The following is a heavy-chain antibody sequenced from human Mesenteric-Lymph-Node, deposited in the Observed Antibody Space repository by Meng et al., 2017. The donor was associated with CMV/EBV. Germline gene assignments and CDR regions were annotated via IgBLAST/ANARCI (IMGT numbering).Heavy chain of an antibody. CDR1: GFTFSKIG. D-gene: IGHD2-2*01. J-gene: IGHJ6*02. Sequence: GGSLRLSCAASGFTFSKIGMHWVRQAPGKGLEWVAVIWYDGSNKYYADSVKGRFTISRDNSKNTLYLQMNSLRAEDTAVYYCAKVSGYCSSTSCYVENYGMDVWGQGTTVTVSS. CDR3: AKVSGYCSSTSCYVENYGMDV. CDR2: IWYDGSNK. V-gene: IGHV3-33*06.